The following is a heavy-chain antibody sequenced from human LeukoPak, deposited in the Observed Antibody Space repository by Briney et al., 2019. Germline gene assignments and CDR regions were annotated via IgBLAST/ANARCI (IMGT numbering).Heavy chain of an antibody. CDR1: GFTFSSYA. D-gene: IGHD6-19*01. J-gene: IGHJ4*02. Sequence: QTGGSLRLSCAASGFTFSSYAMSWVRQAPGKGLEWVSAISGSGGSTYYADSVKGRFTISRDNSKNTLYLQMNSLRAEDTAVYYCAKGSGSSGWYYFDYWGQGTLVTVSS. CDR2: ISGSGGST. V-gene: IGHV3-23*01. CDR3: AKGSGSSGWYYFDY.